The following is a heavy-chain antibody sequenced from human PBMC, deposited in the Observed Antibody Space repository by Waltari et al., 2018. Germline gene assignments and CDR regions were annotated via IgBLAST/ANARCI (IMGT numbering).Heavy chain of an antibody. CDR1: GFTFSSYW. Sequence: EVQLVESGGGLVQPGGSLRLSCSASGFTFSSYWMHWVRQAPGKGPVWVSRIDSGGSSTSYADPGKGRFTISRDNTKNTLYLQMNSLRAEVTAVYYCARDGIAAAWGDFDYWGQGTLVTVSS. CDR2: IDSGGSST. J-gene: IGHJ4*02. V-gene: IGHV3-74*01. D-gene: IGHD6-13*01. CDR3: ARDGIAAAWGDFDY.